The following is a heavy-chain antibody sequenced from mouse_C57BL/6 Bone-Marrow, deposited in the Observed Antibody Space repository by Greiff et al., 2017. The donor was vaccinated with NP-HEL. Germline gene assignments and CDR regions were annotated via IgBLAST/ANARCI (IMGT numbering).Heavy chain of an antibody. V-gene: IGHV5-12*01. CDR2: ISNGGGST. D-gene: IGHD2-4*01. J-gene: IGHJ3*01. CDR3: ARDDYAWFAY. Sequence: EVQLVESGGGLVQPGGSLKLSCAASGFTFSDYYMYWVRQTPEKRLEWVAYISNGGGSTYYPDTVKGRFTISRDNAKNTLYLQMSRLKSEDTAMYYCARDDYAWFAYWGKGTLVTVSA. CDR1: GFTFSDYY.